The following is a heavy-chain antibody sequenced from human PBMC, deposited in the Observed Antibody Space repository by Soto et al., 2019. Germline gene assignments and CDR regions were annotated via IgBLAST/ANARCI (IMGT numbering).Heavy chain of an antibody. CDR1: GFNLNNAW. CDR2: IESKTDGGTT. Sequence: VQLVESGGGLVKPGGSLRLSCAVSGFNLNNAWMNWVRQAPGKGLEWVGRIESKTDGGTTDYAAPVKGRFTISRDDSKNTLYPQMNSLKTEDTAVYYCATLGTYGSGSYYVIWGQGTLVTVSS. V-gene: IGHV3-15*07. J-gene: IGHJ4*02. D-gene: IGHD3-10*01. CDR3: ATLGTYGSGSYYVI.